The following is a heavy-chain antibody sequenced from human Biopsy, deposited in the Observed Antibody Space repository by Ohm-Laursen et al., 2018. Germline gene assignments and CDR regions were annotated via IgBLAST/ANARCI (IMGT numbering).Heavy chain of an antibody. Sequence: SSVKVSCKASGYTFYSYGITWVRQAPGQGLEWMGWITADNTNSAQKFQGRLTMTTDISTSTAYMDLKGLRSDDTAVYYCTRGGYYYDSLAYYYWFDPWGQRTLVTVSS. D-gene: IGHD3-22*01. CDR2: ITADNT. CDR1: GYTFYSYG. V-gene: IGHV1-18*01. J-gene: IGHJ5*02. CDR3: TRGGYYYDSLAYYYWFDP.